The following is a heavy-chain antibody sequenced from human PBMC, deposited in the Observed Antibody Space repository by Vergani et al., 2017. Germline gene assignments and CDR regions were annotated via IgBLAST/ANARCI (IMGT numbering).Heavy chain of an antibody. J-gene: IGHJ3*02. D-gene: IGHD2-15*01. CDR1: GGSFSGYY. V-gene: IGHV4-34*01. CDR2: INHSGST. CDR3: ARGSGGNRLIVVVAAARGGAFDI. Sequence: QVQLQESGPGLVKPSETLSLTCTVSGGSFSGYYWSWIRQPPGKGLEWIGEINHSGSTNYNPSLKSRVTISVDTSKNQFSLKLSSVTAADTAVYYCARGSGGNRLIVVVAAARGGAFDIWGQGTMVTVSS.